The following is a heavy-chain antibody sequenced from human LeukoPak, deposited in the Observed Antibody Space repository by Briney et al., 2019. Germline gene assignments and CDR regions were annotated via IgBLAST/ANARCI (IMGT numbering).Heavy chain of an antibody. V-gene: IGHV1-18*01. J-gene: IGHJ3*02. CDR2: ISAYNGNT. Sequence: ASVKVSCKASGYTFTSYGISWVRQAPGQGLEWMGWISAYNGNTNYAQKLQGRVTMTTDTSTSTAYMELRSLRSDDTAVYYCARLLVYYYDGSGPAVDAFDIWGQGTMVTVSS. CDR3: ARLLVYYYDGSGPAVDAFDI. D-gene: IGHD3-22*01. CDR1: GYTFTSYG.